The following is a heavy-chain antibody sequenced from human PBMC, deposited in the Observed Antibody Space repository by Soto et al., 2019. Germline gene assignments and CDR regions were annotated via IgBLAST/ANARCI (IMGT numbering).Heavy chain of an antibody. Sequence: EVQLLESGGGLVQPGGSLRLSCAASGFTFSSYAMSWHRQAPGKGLELVSASSGSGASTYYADSVQGPFTIARYNCKNRLYLQVNSLRAEDTAVYYCARACGGGYPDWYFDSWGQGSLVTVSS. D-gene: IGHD1-26*01. CDR2: SSGSGAST. CDR3: ARACGGGYPDWYFDS. V-gene: IGHV3-23*01. J-gene: IGHJ4*02. CDR1: GFTFSSYA.